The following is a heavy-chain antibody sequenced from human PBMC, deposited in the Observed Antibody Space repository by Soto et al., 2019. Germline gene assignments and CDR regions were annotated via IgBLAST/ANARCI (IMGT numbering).Heavy chain of an antibody. Sequence: KERGDRYASSSMYWVRQAPGQRLEWMGWINAGNGNTKYSQKFQGRVTMTRNTSISTAYMELRSLRSAEKAVQYCATVPALWRQRTPVTVSS. V-gene: IGHV1-3*01. CDR3: ATVPAL. CDR2: INAGNGNT. CDR1: GDRYASSS. J-gene: IGHJ1*01.